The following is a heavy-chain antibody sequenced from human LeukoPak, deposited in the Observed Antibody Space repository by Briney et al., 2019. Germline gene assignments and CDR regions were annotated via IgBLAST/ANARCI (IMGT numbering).Heavy chain of an antibody. CDR2: IYYSGTT. Sequence: SETLSLTCTVSGGSISSYYWSWIRQPPGKGLEWIGYIYYSGTTNYNPSLKSRVTISVDTSKNQFSLKLSSVTAADTAVYYCARTYSGKRMSAFDIWGQGTMVTVSS. D-gene: IGHD1-26*01. CDR3: ARTYSGKRMSAFDI. CDR1: GGSISSYY. V-gene: IGHV4-59*01. J-gene: IGHJ3*02.